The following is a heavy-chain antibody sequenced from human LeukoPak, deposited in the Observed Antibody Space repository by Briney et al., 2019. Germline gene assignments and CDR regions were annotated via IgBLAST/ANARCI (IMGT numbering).Heavy chain of an antibody. Sequence: SETLSLTCAVYGVSFSGYYWSWIRQPPGKGLEWIGEINHSGSTNYNPSLKSRVTISVDTSKNQFSLKLSFVTAADTAVYYCARVKYQLHFDYWGQGTLVTVSS. CDR1: GVSFSGYY. J-gene: IGHJ4*02. D-gene: IGHD2-2*01. V-gene: IGHV4-34*01. CDR2: INHSGST. CDR3: ARVKYQLHFDY.